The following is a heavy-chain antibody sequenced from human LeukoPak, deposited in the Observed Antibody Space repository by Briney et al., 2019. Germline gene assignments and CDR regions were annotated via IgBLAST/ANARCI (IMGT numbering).Heavy chain of an antibody. CDR1: GGSFSGYY. V-gene: IGHV4-34*01. Sequence: SETLSLTCAVYGGSFSGYYWSWIRQPPGKGLEWIGEINHSGSTNYNPSLKSRVTISVDTSKNQFSLKLSYVTAADTAVYYCARTKLYDILTGYYIYPRKEFDYRGQGTLVTVSS. D-gene: IGHD3-9*01. CDR2: INHSGST. CDR3: ARTKLYDILTGYYIYPRKEFDY. J-gene: IGHJ4*02.